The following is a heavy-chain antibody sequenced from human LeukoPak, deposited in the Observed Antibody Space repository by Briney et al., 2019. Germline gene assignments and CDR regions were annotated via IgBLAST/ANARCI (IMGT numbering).Heavy chain of an antibody. J-gene: IGHJ1*01. CDR2: FYYNNNK. Sequence: SGPTLVKPTQTLTLSCTFSGFSLITNEVGVGWIRQPPGKALEWLGLFYYNNNKFYSPSLENRVTVSKDTSKSQVVLTLTNMDPMDTAAYYCAHQEYDNGRHLFQHWGQGTLVTVSS. CDR3: AHQEYDNGRHLFQH. CDR1: GFSLITNEVG. D-gene: IGHD2/OR15-2a*01. V-gene: IGHV2-5*01.